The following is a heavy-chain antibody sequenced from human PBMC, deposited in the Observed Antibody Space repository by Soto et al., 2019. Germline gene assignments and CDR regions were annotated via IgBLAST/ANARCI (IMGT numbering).Heavy chain of an antibody. CDR3: ARTSMQSRGYSYGHGGMDV. V-gene: IGHV5-10-1*01. CDR2: IDPSDSYT. CDR1: GYSFTSYL. D-gene: IGHD5-18*01. Sequence: GESLKISCKGSGYSFTSYLISWVRQMPGKGLEWMGRIDPSDSYTNYSPSFQGHVTISADKSISTAYLQWSSLKAPDTAMYYCARTSMQSRGYSYGHGGMDVWGQGTTVTVSS. J-gene: IGHJ6*02.